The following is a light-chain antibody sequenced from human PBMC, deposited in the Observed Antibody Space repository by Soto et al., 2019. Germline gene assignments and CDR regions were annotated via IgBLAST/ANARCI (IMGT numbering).Light chain of an antibody. V-gene: IGKV3-11*01. J-gene: IGKJ1*01. CDR1: QSVSNNY. CDR2: DAS. Sequence: EIVLTQSPGTLSLSPGERATLSCRASQSVSNNYWAWYQQKPGQAPRLLIYDASNRATGIPARFSGSGSGTDFTLTISSLEPEDFAVYYCQQRSNWPRTFGQGTKVDIK. CDR3: QQRSNWPRT.